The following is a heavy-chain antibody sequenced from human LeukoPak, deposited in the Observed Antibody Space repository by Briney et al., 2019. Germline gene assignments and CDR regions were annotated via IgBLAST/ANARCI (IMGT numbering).Heavy chain of an antibody. J-gene: IGHJ4*02. CDR1: GFTFSNYA. D-gene: IGHD1-26*01. Sequence: GGSLRLSCAASGFTFSNYAMSWVRQAPGKGLEWVSTLSGTGGSTYYADSVKGRFTISRDNSKNTLYLQVSSLRAEDTAVYYCAKGGKWDVTPFDYWGQGTLVTVSS. V-gene: IGHV3-23*01. CDR3: AKGGKWDVTPFDY. CDR2: LSGTGGST.